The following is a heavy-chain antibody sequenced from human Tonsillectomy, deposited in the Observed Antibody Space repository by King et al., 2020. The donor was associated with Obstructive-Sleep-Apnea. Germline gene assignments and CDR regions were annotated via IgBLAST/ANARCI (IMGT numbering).Heavy chain of an antibody. CDR1: GFTFSTYS. D-gene: IGHD4-17*01. CDR3: ARGTVTTAFDI. Sequence: VQLVESGGGLVKPGGSLRLSCAASGFTFSTYSMNWVRQAPGKGLEWVSSISSSSSYIYYADSVKGRFTISRDNAKNSLYLQMNSLRAEGTAVYYCARGTVTTAFDIWGQGTMVTVSS. V-gene: IGHV3-21*01. CDR2: ISSSSSYI. J-gene: IGHJ3*02.